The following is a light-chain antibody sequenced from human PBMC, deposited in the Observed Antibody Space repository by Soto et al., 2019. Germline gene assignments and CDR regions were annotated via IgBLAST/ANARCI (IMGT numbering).Light chain of an antibody. CDR2: GAS. CDR3: QQYSRCPPQ. Sequence: EIVMTQSPATLSVSPGERATLSCRASQYISNNLAWYQQKLGQAPRLLVYGASTRATGIPDRFSGSGSGTEFTRTISGLQFYDFAVCYWQQYSRCPPQFGPGTTVDIK. CDR1: QYISNN. V-gene: IGKV3-15*01. J-gene: IGKJ3*01.